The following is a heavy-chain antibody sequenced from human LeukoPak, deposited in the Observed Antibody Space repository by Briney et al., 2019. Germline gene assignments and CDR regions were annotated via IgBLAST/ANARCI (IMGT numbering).Heavy chain of an antibody. V-gene: IGHV3-64D*06. Sequence: GGSLRLSCSASGFTFSIYAMHWVRQAPGKGLEYLSGINNNGGTTNYADSVRGRFTISRDNFRNTLYLQMSSLRPEDTALYYCVKTMVTFGGIIRADAFDIWGQGTMVTVSS. CDR2: INNNGGTT. D-gene: IGHD3-16*01. CDR1: GFTFSIYA. J-gene: IGHJ3*02. CDR3: VKTMVTFGGIIRADAFDI.